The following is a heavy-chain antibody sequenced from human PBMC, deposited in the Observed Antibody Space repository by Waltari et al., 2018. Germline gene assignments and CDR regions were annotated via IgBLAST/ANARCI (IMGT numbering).Heavy chain of an antibody. V-gene: IGHV4-31*03. J-gene: IGHJ3*02. D-gene: IGHD5-12*01. CDR1: GGSISSGGYY. Sequence: QVQLQESGPGLVKPSQTLSLTCTVSGGSISSGGYYWSWIRQNPGKGLEWIGYIYYSGSTYYNPSLKSRVTISVDTSKNQFSLKLSSVTAADTAVYYCARGARGWLQLEAFDIWGQGTMVTVSS. CDR2: IYYSGST. CDR3: ARGARGWLQLEAFDI.